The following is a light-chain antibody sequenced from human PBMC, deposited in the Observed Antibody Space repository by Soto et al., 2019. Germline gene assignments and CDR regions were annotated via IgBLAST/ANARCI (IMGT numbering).Light chain of an antibody. CDR3: QKYGSSPYT. CDR1: QSVSRSN. CDR2: AAS. J-gene: IGKJ2*01. V-gene: IGKV3-20*01. Sequence: EIVLTQSPGTLSLSPGERAALSCRASQSVSRSNLAWYQQKPGQAPRLLIYAASSRATGIPARFSGSGSGTDFTLTISRLEPEDSAVYYCQKYGSSPYTFGQGTKLEIK.